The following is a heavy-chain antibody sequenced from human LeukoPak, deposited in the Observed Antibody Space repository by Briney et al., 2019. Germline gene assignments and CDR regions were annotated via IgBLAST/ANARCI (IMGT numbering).Heavy chain of an antibody. CDR1: GYTFTSYY. V-gene: IGHV1-46*03. CDR2: INPSGGST. Sequence: ALVKVSCKASGYTFTSYYMHWVRQAPGQGLEWMGIINPSGGSTSYAQKFQGRVTMTRDTSTSTVYMELSSLRSEDTAVYYCAREELVHYYYYGMDVWGQGTTVTVSS. D-gene: IGHD3-10*01. J-gene: IGHJ6*02. CDR3: AREELVHYYYYGMDV.